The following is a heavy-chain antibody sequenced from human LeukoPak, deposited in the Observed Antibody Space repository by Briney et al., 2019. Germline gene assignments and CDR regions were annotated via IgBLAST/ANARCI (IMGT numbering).Heavy chain of an antibody. D-gene: IGHD5-12*01. CDR1: GFTFSSYA. CDR3: ARVWSDGYNSPFDY. Sequence: GRSLRLSCAASGFTFSSYAMHWVRQVPGKGLEWVAVISYDGSNKYYADSVKGRFTISRDNSKNTLYLQMNSLRAEDTAVYYCARVWSDGYNSPFDYWGQGTLVTVSS. V-gene: IGHV3-30-3*01. CDR2: ISYDGSNK. J-gene: IGHJ4*02.